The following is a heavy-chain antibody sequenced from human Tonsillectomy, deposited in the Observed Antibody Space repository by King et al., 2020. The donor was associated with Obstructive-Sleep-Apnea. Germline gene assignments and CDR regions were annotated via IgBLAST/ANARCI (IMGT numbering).Heavy chain of an antibody. CDR2: IYYSGGT. D-gene: IGHD3-22*01. J-gene: IGHJ4*02. V-gene: IGHV4-59*01. CDR3: ARLDLDFFDSSGYYPRWLDY. CDR1: GGSISRYY. Sequence: QLQESGPGLVKPSETLSLTCTVSGGSISRYYWSWIRQPPGKGLEWIGFIYYSGGTTYNPSRKSLVSMSVDTSTIQFSLNLRSVTAADSAVYYCARLDLDFFDSSGYYPRWLDYWGQGTLVTVSP.